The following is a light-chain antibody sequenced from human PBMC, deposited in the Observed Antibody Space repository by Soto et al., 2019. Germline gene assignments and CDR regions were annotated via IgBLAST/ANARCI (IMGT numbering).Light chain of an antibody. V-gene: IGLV2-8*01. CDR1: SSDVGGYNY. CDR3: QSYGTSLSGLYV. CDR2: EVN. J-gene: IGLJ1*01. Sequence: QSALTQPPSASGSPGQSVAISCTGTSSDVGGYNYVSWYQQHPGKAPKLMIYEVNKRPSGVPDRFSVSKSGASASLAITGLRTEDEGDYFCQSYGTSLSGLYVFGTGTKVTVL.